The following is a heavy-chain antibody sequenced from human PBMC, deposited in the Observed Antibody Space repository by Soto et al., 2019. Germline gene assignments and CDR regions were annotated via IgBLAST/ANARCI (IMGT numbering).Heavy chain of an antibody. Sequence: RGSLRLSCAASVFTLSVYAMHWVRRAPGKGLEWVAVLSHDGRNTHYADSVKGRFTISRDSSKNTVSLEMTSLRAEDTAVYYCAKGGRQWLVTSDFNYWGQGALVTVSS. J-gene: IGHJ4*02. CDR2: LSHDGRNT. CDR3: AKGGRQWLVTSDFNY. CDR1: VFTLSVYA. D-gene: IGHD6-19*01. V-gene: IGHV3-30*18.